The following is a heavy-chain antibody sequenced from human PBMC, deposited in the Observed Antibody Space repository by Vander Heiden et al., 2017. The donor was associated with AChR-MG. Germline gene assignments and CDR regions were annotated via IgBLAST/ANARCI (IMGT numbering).Heavy chain of an antibody. D-gene: IGHD6-19*01. J-gene: IGHJ4*02. CDR3: ASSRGGIAVAD. CDR2: IYYSGST. V-gene: IGHV4-59*01. Sequence: QVQLQASGPGLVTPSETLSLTCPVSGGSISRYYWSWIRQPPGKGLEWIGYIYYSGSTSYNPSRKSRVTISVDTSKNQFSLRLRSVTAADTAVYYCASSRGGIAVADWGQGTLVTVSS. CDR1: GGSISRYY.